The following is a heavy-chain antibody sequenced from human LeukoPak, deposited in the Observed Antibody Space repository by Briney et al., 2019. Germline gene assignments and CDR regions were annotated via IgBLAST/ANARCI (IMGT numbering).Heavy chain of an antibody. J-gene: IGHJ5*02. Sequence: GASVKVSCKASGYTFTGYYMHWVRQAPGQGLEWMGWINPNSGGTNYAQKFQGRVTMTRDTSISTAYMELSRLRPDDTAVYYCARDYSSIAASLGFDPWGQGTLVTVSS. CDR2: INPNSGGT. D-gene: IGHD6-6*01. CDR1: GYTFTGYY. V-gene: IGHV1-2*02. CDR3: ARDYSSIAASLGFDP.